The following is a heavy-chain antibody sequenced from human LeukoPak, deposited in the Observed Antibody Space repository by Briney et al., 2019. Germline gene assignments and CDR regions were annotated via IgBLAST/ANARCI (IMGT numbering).Heavy chain of an antibody. D-gene: IGHD3-22*01. CDR1: GFTFNTYS. J-gene: IGHJ4*02. Sequence: GGSLRLSCAASGFTFNTYSMNWVRQAPGKGLEWVSSISSSSSYIYYADSVKGRFTISRDNAKNSLYLQMNSLRAEDTAVYYCARDAYYYDSSGYYLPAGADYWGQGTLVTVSS. V-gene: IGHV3-21*01. CDR2: ISSSSSYI. CDR3: ARDAYYYDSSGYYLPAGADY.